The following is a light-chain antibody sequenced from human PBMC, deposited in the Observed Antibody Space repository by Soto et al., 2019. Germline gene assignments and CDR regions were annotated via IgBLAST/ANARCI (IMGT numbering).Light chain of an antibody. Sequence: DIQMTQSPSSLSASVGDRVTITCRASQSITTHVDWYQQKPGRAPNLLIYAASGLQSGVPSRFSGSGSGTDFTLTITSLQPDDFATYYCQQYNSYPLTFGQGTKVDIK. V-gene: IGKV1-5*01. CDR3: QQYNSYPLT. CDR2: AAS. J-gene: IGKJ1*01. CDR1: QSITTH.